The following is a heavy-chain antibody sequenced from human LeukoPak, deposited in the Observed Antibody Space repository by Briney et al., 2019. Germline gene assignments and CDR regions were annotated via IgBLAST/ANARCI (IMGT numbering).Heavy chain of an antibody. CDR1: GFTFSSYA. CDR2: TSSSGETT. CDR3: AKDRPNYYGTNGHYYRRDGDC. V-gene: IGHV3-23*01. J-gene: IGHJ4*02. Sequence: GGSLRPSCVASGFTFSSYAMSWVRQAAGKGLEWVSSTSSSGETTYYADSVKGRFTISRDNSRNTLYLQMNSLRAEDTAVYYCAKDRPNYYGTNGHYYRRDGDCWGQGTLVTVSS. D-gene: IGHD3-22*01.